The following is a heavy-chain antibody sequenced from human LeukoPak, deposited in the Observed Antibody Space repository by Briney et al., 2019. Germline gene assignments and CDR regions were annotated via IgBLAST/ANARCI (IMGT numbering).Heavy chain of an antibody. Sequence: SVKVSCKASGGTFSSYAISWVRQAPGQGLEWMGGIIPIFGTANYAQKFQGRVTITADESTSTAYMELSSLRSEDTAVYYCARNVGRYYDSSGYYPFQHWGQGTLVTVSS. CDR1: GGTFSSYA. D-gene: IGHD3-22*01. V-gene: IGHV1-69*01. J-gene: IGHJ1*01. CDR3: ARNVGRYYDSSGYYPFQH. CDR2: IIPIFGTA.